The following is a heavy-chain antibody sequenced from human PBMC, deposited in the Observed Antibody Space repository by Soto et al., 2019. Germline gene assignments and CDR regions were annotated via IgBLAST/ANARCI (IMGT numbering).Heavy chain of an antibody. J-gene: IGHJ6*02. Sequence: GGSLRLSCAASGFTFSNAWMNWVRRAPGKGLEWVGRIKSKTDGGTTDYAAPVKGRFTISRDDSENTLYLQMNSLKTEDTAVYYCTTLGHYYDSSPLDVWGQGTTVTVSS. CDR1: GFTFSNAW. CDR3: TTLGHYYDSSPLDV. CDR2: IKSKTDGGTT. D-gene: IGHD3-22*01. V-gene: IGHV3-15*07.